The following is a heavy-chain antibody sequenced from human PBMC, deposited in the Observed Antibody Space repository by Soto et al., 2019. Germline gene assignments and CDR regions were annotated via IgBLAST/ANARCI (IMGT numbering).Heavy chain of an antibody. V-gene: IGHV4-30-2*01. Sequence: SETLSLTCAVSGGSISSGGYSWSWIRQPPGKGLEWIGYIYHSGSTYYNPSLKSRVTISVDRSKNQFSLKLSSVTAADTAVYYCARGDHYCSSTSCYLFDPWGQGTLVTVSS. CDR2: IYHSGST. CDR1: GGSISSGGYS. J-gene: IGHJ5*02. D-gene: IGHD2-2*01. CDR3: ARGDHYCSSTSCYLFDP.